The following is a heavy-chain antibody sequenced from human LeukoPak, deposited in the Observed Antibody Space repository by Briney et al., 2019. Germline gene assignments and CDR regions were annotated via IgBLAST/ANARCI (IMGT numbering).Heavy chain of an antibody. D-gene: IGHD5-24*01. CDR2: INHSGST. Sequence: KPSETLSLTCAVYGGSFSGYYWSWIRQPPGKGLEWIREINHSGSTNYNPSLKSRVTISVDTSKNQFSLKLSSVTAADTAVYYCARDEMATIGRALDYWGQGTLVTVSS. CDR3: ARDEMATIGRALDY. CDR1: GGSFSGYY. V-gene: IGHV4-34*01. J-gene: IGHJ4*02.